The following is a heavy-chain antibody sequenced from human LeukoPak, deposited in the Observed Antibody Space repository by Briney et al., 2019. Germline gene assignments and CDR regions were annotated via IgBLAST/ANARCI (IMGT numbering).Heavy chain of an antibody. Sequence: GASVKVSCKASGYTFTSYDINWVRQAPGQGLEWMGWISVNNGNTNYAQKFQGRVTMTTDTSTSTAYMELRSLRSDDTAVYYCARHIDSRIQLWLEYWGQGTLVTVAS. J-gene: IGHJ4*02. CDR1: GYTFTSYD. D-gene: IGHD5-18*01. V-gene: IGHV1-18*01. CDR2: ISVNNGNT. CDR3: ARHIDSRIQLWLEY.